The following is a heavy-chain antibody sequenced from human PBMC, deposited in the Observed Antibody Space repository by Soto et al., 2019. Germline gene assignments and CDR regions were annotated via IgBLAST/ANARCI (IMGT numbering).Heavy chain of an antibody. CDR3: ARRARRFLEWLGNSGYYYYGMDV. Sequence: SETLSLTCTVSGGSTSSSSYYWGWIRQPPGKGLEWIGSIYYSGSTYYNPSLESRVTISVDTSKNQFSLKLSSVTAADTAVYYCARRARRFLEWLGNSGYYYYGMDVWGQGTTVTVSS. CDR1: GGSTSSSSYY. V-gene: IGHV4-39*01. D-gene: IGHD3-3*01. CDR2: IYYSGST. J-gene: IGHJ6*02.